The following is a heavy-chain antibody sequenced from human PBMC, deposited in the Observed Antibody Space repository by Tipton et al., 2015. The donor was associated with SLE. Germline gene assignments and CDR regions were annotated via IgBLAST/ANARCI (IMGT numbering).Heavy chain of an antibody. D-gene: IGHD4-11*01. J-gene: IGHJ4*02. CDR1: GGSISSYY. CDR3: AVDYSNYAYFDY. Sequence: TLSLTCTVSGGSISSYYWSWIRQPPGKGLEWIGYMYYSGSTNYNPSLKSRVTISVDTSKNQFSLKLSSVTAADTAVYYCAVDYSNYAYFDYWGQGTLVTVSS. V-gene: IGHV4-59*12. CDR2: MYYSGST.